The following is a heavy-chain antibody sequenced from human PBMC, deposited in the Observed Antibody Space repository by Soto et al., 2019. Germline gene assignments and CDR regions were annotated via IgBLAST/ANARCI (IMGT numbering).Heavy chain of an antibody. CDR1: GGTFSSYA. V-gene: IGHV1-69*12. CDR3: ATPTRYYYDSSGQSAWFDP. J-gene: IGHJ5*02. CDR2: IIPISGTA. Sequence: QVQLVQSGAEVKKPGSSVKVSCKASGGTFSSYAISWVRQAPGQGLEWMGGIIPISGTANYAQKFQGGVTITAHESTTTAYLELTSLRSEDTAVYCCATPTRYYYDSSGQSAWFDPWGQGTLVTVSS. D-gene: IGHD3-22*01.